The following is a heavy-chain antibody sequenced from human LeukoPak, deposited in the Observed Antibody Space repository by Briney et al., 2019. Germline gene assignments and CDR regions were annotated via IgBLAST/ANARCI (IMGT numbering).Heavy chain of an antibody. Sequence: ASVKVSCKTSGYTFTSYDINWVRQAPGQGLEWMGGMDGSSGKTAYAQKFLDRVTITRNTSISTAYMELSTLTSEDTAVYYCARLYYYASSGYDALDIWGQGTVVTASS. CDR2: MDGSSGKT. J-gene: IGHJ3*02. CDR3: ARLYYYASSGYDALDI. V-gene: IGHV1-8*01. D-gene: IGHD3-22*01. CDR1: GYTFTSYD.